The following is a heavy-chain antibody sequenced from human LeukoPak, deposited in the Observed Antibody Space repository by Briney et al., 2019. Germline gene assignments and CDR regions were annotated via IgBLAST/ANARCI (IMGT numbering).Heavy chain of an antibody. CDR3: ARDGYGGNSDYYYGMDV. V-gene: IGHV1-69*04. CDR1: GGTFSSYA. D-gene: IGHD4-23*01. CDR2: IIPILGIA. J-gene: IGHJ6*02. Sequence: ASVKVSCKASGGTFSSYAISWVRQAPGQGLEWMGRIIPILGIANYAQKFQGRVTITADKSTSTAYTELSSPRSEDTAVYYCARDGYGGNSDYYYGMDVWGQGTTVTVSS.